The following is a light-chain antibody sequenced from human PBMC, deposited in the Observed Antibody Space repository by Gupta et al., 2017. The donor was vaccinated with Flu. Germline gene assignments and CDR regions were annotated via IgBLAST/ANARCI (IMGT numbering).Light chain of an antibody. V-gene: IGLV1-47*01. CDR2: RNN. Sequence: QSVLTQPPSASGTPGQRVTISCSGSSSNIGSNYVYWYQQLPGTAPKRLIYRNNQRPSGVPDRFSGSKSGTSAYLDISGLRSEDEADYDCAAWDDSLSGWVFGGGTKLT. J-gene: IGLJ3*02. CDR3: AAWDDSLSGWV. CDR1: SSNIGSNY.